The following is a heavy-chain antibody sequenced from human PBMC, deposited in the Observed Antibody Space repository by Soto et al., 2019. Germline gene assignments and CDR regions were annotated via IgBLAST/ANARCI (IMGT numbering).Heavy chain of an antibody. CDR2: IFHSGST. CDR3: ARRGYYGSFGYFDY. Sequence: PSETLSLTCAVSGASISSGGYSWSWIRQPPGRGLEWIGNIFHSGSTSYNPSLRSRVTISVDRSKNQFSLKLNSVTAADTAVYYCARRGYYGSFGYFDYWGQGTLVTVSS. D-gene: IGHD3-16*01. V-gene: IGHV4-30-2*01. J-gene: IGHJ4*02. CDR1: GASISSGGYS.